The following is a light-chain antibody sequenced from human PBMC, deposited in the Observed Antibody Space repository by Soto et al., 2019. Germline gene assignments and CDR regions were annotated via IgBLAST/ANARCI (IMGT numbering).Light chain of an antibody. CDR2: DAS. J-gene: IGKJ1*01. V-gene: IGKV3-20*01. CDR1: QSISSTY. CDR3: EHHDSARWM. Sequence: EIVLTQSPGTLSLSPGERATLSCRASQSISSTYLTWYHQRPGQAPRLLIYDASRRATGIPDRFSGSGAGTDFRLTSSRLEPEDFAVYYFEHHDSARWMFGRGTKVEIK.